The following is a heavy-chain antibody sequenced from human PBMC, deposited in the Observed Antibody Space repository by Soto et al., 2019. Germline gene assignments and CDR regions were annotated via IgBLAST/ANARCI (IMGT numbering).Heavy chain of an antibody. CDR2: IYYSGST. J-gene: IGHJ4*02. D-gene: IGHD6-13*01. CDR3: AREQQPTSYFDY. V-gene: IGHV4-31*03. CDR1: GGSISSGGYY. Sequence: SETLSLTCTVSGGSISSGGYYWSWIRQHPGKGLEWIGYIYYSGSTYYNPSLKSRVTISVDTSKNQFSLKLSSVTAADTAVYYCAREQQPTSYFDYWGQGTLVTVSS.